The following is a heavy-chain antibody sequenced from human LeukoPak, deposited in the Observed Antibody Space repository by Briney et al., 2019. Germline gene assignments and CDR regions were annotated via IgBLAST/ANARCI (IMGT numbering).Heavy chain of an antibody. CDR3: ARAPGVRYYYYMDV. CDR2: INWNGGST. J-gene: IGHJ6*03. D-gene: IGHD2-8*01. CDR1: GFTFDDSD. V-gene: IGHV3-20*04. Sequence: PGGSLRLSCATSGFTFDDSDMSWVRQAPGKGLEWVSGINWNGGSTGYADSVKGRFTISRDNAKNFLYLQMNSLRAEDTALYYCARAPGVRYYYYMDVWGKGTTVTVSS.